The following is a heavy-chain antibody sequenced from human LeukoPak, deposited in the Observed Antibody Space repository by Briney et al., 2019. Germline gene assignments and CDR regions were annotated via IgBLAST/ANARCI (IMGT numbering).Heavy chain of an antibody. CDR1: GYTFTSYD. Sequence: ASVKVSCKASGYTFTSYDINWVRRATRQGLEWMGWMNPNSGNTGYAQKFQGRVTMTRNTSISTAYMELSSLRSEDTAVYYCARSRAKGTNYFDYWGQGTLVTVSS. CDR3: ARSRAKGTNYFDY. CDR2: MNPNSGNT. D-gene: IGHD2-2*01. V-gene: IGHV1-8*01. J-gene: IGHJ4*02.